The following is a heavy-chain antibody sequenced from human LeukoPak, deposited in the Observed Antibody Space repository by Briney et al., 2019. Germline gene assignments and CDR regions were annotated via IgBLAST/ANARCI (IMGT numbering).Heavy chain of an antibody. J-gene: IGHJ3*02. CDR3: AKDPNGDYVGAFDT. CDR1: GFTFSAYG. D-gene: IGHD4-17*01. Sequence: GGSLRLSCAASGFTFSAYGVTWFRQPPGKGLEWVSSMGVRGDNVHYADSVKGRFAISRDNSKNTLYLQMNSLRAEDAAVYYCAKDPNGDYVGAFDTWGQGTMVIVSS. V-gene: IGHV3-23*01. CDR2: MGVRGDNV.